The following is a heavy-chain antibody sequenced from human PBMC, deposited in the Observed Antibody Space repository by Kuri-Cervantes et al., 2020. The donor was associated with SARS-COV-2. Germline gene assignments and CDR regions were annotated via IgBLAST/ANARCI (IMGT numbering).Heavy chain of an antibody. J-gene: IGHJ4*02. CDR2: MNPDTGNA. D-gene: IGHD3-10*01. V-gene: IGHV1-8*02. Sequence: ASVKVSCKASGYTFTNNDINWVRQASGQGLEWMGWMNPDTGNAGYAQKFQGRVTMTRDTSISTAYMELSRLRSDDTAVYYCASFHTAMGPNYNYYGSGSQDFDYWGQGTLVTVSS. CDR1: GYTFTNND. CDR3: ASFHTAMGPNYNYYGSGSQDFDY.